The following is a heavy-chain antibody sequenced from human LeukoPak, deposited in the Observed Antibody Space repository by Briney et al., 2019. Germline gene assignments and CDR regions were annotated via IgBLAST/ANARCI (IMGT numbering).Heavy chain of an antibody. CDR1: GYTYSNYW. D-gene: IGHD5-18*01. CDR2: IDPSDSYT. V-gene: IGHV5-10-1*01. Sequence: GESLKISCKGSGYTYSNYWIGWVRQMPGKGLEWMGRIDPSDSYTNYSPSFQGHVTISADKSISTAYLQWSSLKASDTAMYYCARHGDFTAMITWGQGTLVTVSS. CDR3: ARHGDFTAMIT. J-gene: IGHJ5*02.